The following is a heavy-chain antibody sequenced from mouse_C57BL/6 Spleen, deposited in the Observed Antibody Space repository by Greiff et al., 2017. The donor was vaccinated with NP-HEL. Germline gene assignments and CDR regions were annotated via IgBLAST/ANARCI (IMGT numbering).Heavy chain of an antibody. J-gene: IGHJ3*01. D-gene: IGHD1-1*01. CDR1: GYTFTSYW. V-gene: IGHV1-59*01. CDR2: IDPSDSYT. Sequence: VQLQQPGAELVRPGTSVKLSCKASGYTFTSYWMHWVKQRPGQGLEWIGVIDPSDSYTNYNQKFKGKATLTVDTSSSTAYMQLSSLTSEDSAVYYCARSSLYGSPAWFAYWGQGTLVTVSA. CDR3: ARSSLYGSPAWFAY.